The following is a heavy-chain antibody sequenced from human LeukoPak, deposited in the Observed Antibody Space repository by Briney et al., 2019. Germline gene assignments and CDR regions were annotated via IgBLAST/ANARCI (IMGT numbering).Heavy chain of an antibody. CDR1: GGSISSYY. V-gene: IGHV4-59*01. D-gene: IGHD4-11*01. CDR3: ARDYSNYAVAFDI. J-gene: IGHJ3*02. Sequence: SETLSLTCTVSGGSISSYYWSWIRQPPGKGLEWIGYIYYSGSTNYNPSPKSRVTISVDTSKNQFSLKLSSVTAADTAVYYCARDYSNYAVAFDIWGQGTMVTVSS. CDR2: IYYSGST.